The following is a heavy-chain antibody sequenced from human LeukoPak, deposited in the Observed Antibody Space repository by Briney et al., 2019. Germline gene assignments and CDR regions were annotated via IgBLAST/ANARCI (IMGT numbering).Heavy chain of an antibody. CDR2: IKENGREK. Sequence: PGGSLRLSCAASGFTFSRYWMSWVRQAPGKGLELVVNIKENGREKHYVDSVQGRFTVSRDNAKNSLYLEMNSLRAEDTAVYYCARDVRTRVQESEKWLVVRYFDYWGRGTLVTVSS. J-gene: IGHJ4*02. CDR1: GFTFSRYW. CDR3: ARDVRTRVQESEKWLVVRYFDY. V-gene: IGHV3-7*04. D-gene: IGHD6-19*01.